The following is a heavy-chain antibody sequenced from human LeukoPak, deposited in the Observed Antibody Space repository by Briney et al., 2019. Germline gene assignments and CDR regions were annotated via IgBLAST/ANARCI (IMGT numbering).Heavy chain of an antibody. V-gene: IGHV3-11*01. D-gene: IGHD1-26*01. CDR3: AREARGSGRDFDY. CDR2: IGTRSNPI. CDR1: GFSFSDFY. J-gene: IGHJ4*02. Sequence: GSLRLSCAASGFSFSDFYMSWIRQAPGMGLEWISYIGTRSNPIYYADSVKGRFTISRDDAKNSLYLQMNSLRDEDTAVYFCAREARGSGRDFDYWGQGILVTVSS.